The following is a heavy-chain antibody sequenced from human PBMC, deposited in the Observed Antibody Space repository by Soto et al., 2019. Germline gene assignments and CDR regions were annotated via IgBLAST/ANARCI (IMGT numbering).Heavy chain of an antibody. D-gene: IGHD2-15*01. J-gene: IGHJ2*01. CDR3: AREATCSGGSCYAGDYWYFDL. CDR1: GGTFSSYT. V-gene: IGHV1-69*08. Sequence: QVQLVQSGAEVKKPGSSVKVSCKASGGTFSSYTISWVRQAPGQGLEWMGRIIPILGIANYAQKFQGRVTITADQSTSTAYMELSSLRSEDTAVYYCAREATCSGGSCYAGDYWYFDLWGRGTLVTVSS. CDR2: IIPILGIA.